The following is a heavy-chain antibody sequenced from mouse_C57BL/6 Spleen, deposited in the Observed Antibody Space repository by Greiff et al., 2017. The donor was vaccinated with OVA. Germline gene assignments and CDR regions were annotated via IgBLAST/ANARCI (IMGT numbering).Heavy chain of an antibody. Sequence: EVQLVESGGDLVKPGGSLKLSCAASGFTFSSYGMSWVRQTPDKRLEWVATISSGGSYTYYPDSVKGRFTISRDNAKNTLYLQMSSLKSEDTAMYYCARHSGGKDYFDYGGQGTTLTVSS. V-gene: IGHV5-6*01. J-gene: IGHJ2*01. CDR3: ARHSGGKDYFDY. CDR1: GFTFSSYG. CDR2: ISSGGSYT. D-gene: IGHD1-1*02.